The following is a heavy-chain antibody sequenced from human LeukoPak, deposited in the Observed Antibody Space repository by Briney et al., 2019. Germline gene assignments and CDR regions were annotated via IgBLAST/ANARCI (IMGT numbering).Heavy chain of an antibody. Sequence: GGSLRLSCAASGFTFSSYSMNWVRQAPGQGLEWVSSISSSSSYVYYADSVKGRFTISRDNAKNSLYLQMNSLRAEDTAVYYYARVGAGTNFDYWGQGTLVTVSS. D-gene: IGHD6-19*01. J-gene: IGHJ4*02. CDR1: GFTFSSYS. V-gene: IGHV3-21*01. CDR2: ISSSSSYV. CDR3: ARVGAGTNFDY.